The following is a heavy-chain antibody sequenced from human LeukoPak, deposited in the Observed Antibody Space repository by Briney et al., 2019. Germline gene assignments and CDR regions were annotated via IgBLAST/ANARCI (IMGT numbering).Heavy chain of an antibody. V-gene: IGHV1-2*02. CDR2: INSNSGVT. CDR3: ARGKNVLTSSWEWYFAL. CDR1: GYTFTGYY. J-gene: IGHJ2*01. D-gene: IGHD6-13*01. Sequence: GASVKVSCKASGYTFTGYYMHWVRQAPGQGLEWMGWINSNSGVTHYAQNFQDRVTLTRDTSISTASMELSRLRSDDTAIYYCARGKNVLTSSWEWYFALWGRGTLVTVSS.